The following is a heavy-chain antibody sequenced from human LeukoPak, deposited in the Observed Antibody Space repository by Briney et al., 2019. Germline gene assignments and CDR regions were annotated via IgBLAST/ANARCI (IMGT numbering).Heavy chain of an antibody. CDR1: GYTFTSYY. CDR2: INPNSGGT. Sequence: ASVKVSCKAFGYTFTSYYVHWVRQAPGQGLEWMGWINPNSGGTNYAQKFQGRVTMTRDTSISTAYMELSRLRSDDTAVYYCAREPQPSHSGSSNWFDPWGQGTLVTVSS. J-gene: IGHJ5*02. V-gene: IGHV1-2*02. CDR3: AREPQPSHSGSSNWFDP. D-gene: IGHD1-26*01.